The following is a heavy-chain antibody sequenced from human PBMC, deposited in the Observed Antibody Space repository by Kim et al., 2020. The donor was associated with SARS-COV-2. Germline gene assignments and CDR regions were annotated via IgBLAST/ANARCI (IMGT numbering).Heavy chain of an antibody. CDR2: IKSRPGSGAT. CDR1: GFIFSDAC. V-gene: IGHV3-15*01. D-gene: IGHD6-19*01. CDR3: AKVKDVSSWSLEY. J-gene: IGHJ4*02. Sequence: GGSLRLSCTASGFIFSDACLPWVRQGSGKGLEWVGRIKSRPGSGATDYAASVKGRFTISRDDSQNTVYLQMNSLNTEDTAMYFCAKVKDVSSWSLEYWGEGAHVTVSS.